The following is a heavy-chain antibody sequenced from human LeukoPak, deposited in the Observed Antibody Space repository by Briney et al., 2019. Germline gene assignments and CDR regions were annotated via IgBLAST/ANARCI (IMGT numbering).Heavy chain of an antibody. Sequence: SSETLSLTCSVSGASMKNSFWSWIRQPPGKGLEWIGYISDSGNTNYNPSLKSRVTFSIDTSKGQFYLNLRSVTAADTALYFCARNRFYLTGAYYFVPWGRGTQVTVSS. D-gene: IGHD3-22*01. J-gene: IGHJ5*02. CDR3: ARNRFYLTGAYYFVP. CDR2: ISDSGNT. CDR1: GASMKNSF. V-gene: IGHV4-59*01.